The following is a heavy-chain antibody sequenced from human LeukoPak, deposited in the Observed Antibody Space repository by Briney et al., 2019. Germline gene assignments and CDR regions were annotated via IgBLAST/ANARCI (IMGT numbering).Heavy chain of an antibody. CDR2: ISGGIVTT. Sequence: GGSLRLSCAASGFTFSTYAMSWVRQAPGKGLEWVSAISGGIVTTYYADSVKGRFTISRDNSKNTLYLQMNSLRAEDTAVYYCARAVAGHFDYWGQGTLVTVSS. CDR1: GFTFSTYA. D-gene: IGHD6-19*01. CDR3: ARAVAGHFDY. V-gene: IGHV3-23*01. J-gene: IGHJ4*02.